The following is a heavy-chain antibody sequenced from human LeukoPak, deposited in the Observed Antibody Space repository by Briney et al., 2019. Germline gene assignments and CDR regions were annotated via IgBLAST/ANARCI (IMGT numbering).Heavy chain of an antibody. CDR2: INPSGGSA. CDR3: ARDSSGGNQGTNYYYYYGMDV. V-gene: IGHV1-46*01. CDR1: GYTFTSYY. J-gene: IGHJ6*02. Sequence: ASVKVSCKASGYTFTSYYMHWVRQAPGQGLEWIGIINPSGGSASYAQKFQGRVTMTRDTSTSTVYMELSSLRSEDTAVYYCARDSSGGNQGTNYYYYYGMDVWGQGTTVTVSS. D-gene: IGHD4-23*01.